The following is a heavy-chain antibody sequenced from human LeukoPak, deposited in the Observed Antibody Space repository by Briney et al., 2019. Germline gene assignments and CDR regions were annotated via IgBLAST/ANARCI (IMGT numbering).Heavy chain of an antibody. CDR1: GFTFSSYW. V-gene: IGHV3-7*03. CDR3: ARHRVDYYDSSGYFSALFDY. CDR2: IKQDGSEK. Sequence: GGSLRLSCAASGFTFSSYWMSWVRQAPGKGLEWVANIKQDGSEKYYVDSVKGRFTISRDNAKNSLYLQMNSLRAEDTAVYYCARHRVDYYDSSGYFSALFDYWGQGTLVTVSS. D-gene: IGHD3-22*01. J-gene: IGHJ4*02.